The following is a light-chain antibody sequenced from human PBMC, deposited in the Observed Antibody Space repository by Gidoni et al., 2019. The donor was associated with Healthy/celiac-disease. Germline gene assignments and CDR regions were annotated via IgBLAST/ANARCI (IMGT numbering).Light chain of an antibody. Sequence: DIQMTQSPSSLSASVGDRVTITCRASQIISSYLNWYQQKPGKAPKLLTYAASSLQSGVPSRFSGSGSGTDFTLTISSLQPEDFATYYCQQSYSTLRAFGQGTKVEIK. CDR3: QQSYSTLRA. CDR2: AAS. J-gene: IGKJ1*01. V-gene: IGKV1-39*01. CDR1: QIISSY.